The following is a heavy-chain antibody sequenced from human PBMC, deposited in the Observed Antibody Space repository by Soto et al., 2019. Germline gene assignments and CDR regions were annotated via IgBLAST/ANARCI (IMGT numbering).Heavy chain of an antibody. D-gene: IGHD3-9*01. J-gene: IGHJ4*02. CDR2: ISSGSKTI. Sequence: GSLRLSCAASGFTFSSYGMHWVRQAPGKGLEWVSYISSGSKTIYYAESVKGRFTVSRDNARNSQYLQMNSLRDEDTAVYYCAREDILGVRSFDYWGQGAQVTVSS. CDR1: GFTFSSYG. CDR3: AREDILGVRSFDY. V-gene: IGHV3-48*02.